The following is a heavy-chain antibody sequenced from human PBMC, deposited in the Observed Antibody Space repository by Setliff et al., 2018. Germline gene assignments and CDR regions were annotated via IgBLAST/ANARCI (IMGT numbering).Heavy chain of an antibody. CDR2: ISYDGSNK. D-gene: IGHD2-15*01. CDR1: GFTFSSYA. V-gene: IGHV3-30-3*02. Sequence: GSLRLSCAASGFTFSSYAMHWVRQAPGKGLEWVAVISYDGSNKYYADSVKGRFTISRDNSKNTVYLEMNSLRAEDTAVYYCAKRGPYCSGGTCHYYFDYWGQG. CDR3: AKRGPYCSGGTCHYYFDY. J-gene: IGHJ4*02.